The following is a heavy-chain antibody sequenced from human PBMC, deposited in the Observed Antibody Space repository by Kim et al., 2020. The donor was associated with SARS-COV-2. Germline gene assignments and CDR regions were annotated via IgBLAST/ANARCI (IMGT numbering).Heavy chain of an antibody. V-gene: IGHV3-21*01. Sequence: GGSLRLSCAASGFTFSSYSMNWVRQAPGKGLEWVSSISSSSSYIYYADSVKGRFTISRDNAKNSLYLQMNSLRAEDTAVYYCARDGYSSGWLNYYYYGMDVWGQGTTVTVSS. D-gene: IGHD6-19*01. CDR3: ARDGYSSGWLNYYYYGMDV. CDR1: GFTFSSYS. CDR2: ISSSSSYI. J-gene: IGHJ6*02.